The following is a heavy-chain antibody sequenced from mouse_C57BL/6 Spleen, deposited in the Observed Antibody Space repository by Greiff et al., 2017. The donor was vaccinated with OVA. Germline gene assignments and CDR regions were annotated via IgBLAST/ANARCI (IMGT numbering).Heavy chain of an antibody. Sequence: VQLQQSGAELVRPGASVKLSCKASGYNFTSYGISWVKQRTGQGLEWIGEIYPRSGNTYYNEKFKGKTTLTADKTSSTSYMELSILTSEYSAVYFCARGGDGNPFAYWGQGTLVTVSA. J-gene: IGHJ3*01. CDR3: ARGGDGNPFAY. D-gene: IGHD2-1*01. CDR2: IYPRSGNT. CDR1: GYNFTSYG. V-gene: IGHV1-81*01.